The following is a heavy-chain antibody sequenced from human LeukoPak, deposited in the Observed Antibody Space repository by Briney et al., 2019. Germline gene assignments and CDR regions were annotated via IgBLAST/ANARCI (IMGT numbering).Heavy chain of an antibody. J-gene: IGHJ4*02. Sequence: GGSLKLSCAASGFTVSGSAIHWVRQASGKGLEWVGRIRSKANSYARAYAASVKGRFTISRDDSKNTAYLQMNSLKTEDTAVYYCTSPTGYWGQGTLVTVSS. V-gene: IGHV3-73*01. CDR2: IRSKANSYAR. CDR3: TSPTGY. CDR1: GFTVSGSA.